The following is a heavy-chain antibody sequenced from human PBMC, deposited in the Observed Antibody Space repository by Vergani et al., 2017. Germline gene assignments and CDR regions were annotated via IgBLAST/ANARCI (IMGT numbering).Heavy chain of an antibody. CDR3: ARVLRPVIQYFQY. Sequence: QVQLVQPGAEVKKPGSSVKVSCKVVGGTFTRHSIIWVRQAPGQGLEWMGEINPYFNRPTYAQRFQGRVTITADESTSTDYMELRSLRSQDTGVYYCARVLRPVIQYFQYWCQGTLVTVSS. CDR1: GGTFTRHS. V-gene: IGHV1-69*01. J-gene: IGHJ1*01. CDR2: INPYFNRP.